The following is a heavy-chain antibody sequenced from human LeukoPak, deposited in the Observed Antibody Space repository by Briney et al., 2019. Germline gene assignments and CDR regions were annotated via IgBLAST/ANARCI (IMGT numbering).Heavy chain of an antibody. Sequence: PGGSLRLSCAASGFTFSSYGMHWVRQAPGKGLEWVAVISYDGSNKYYADSVKDRFTISRDNSKNTLYLQMNSLRAEDTAVYYCAKDIKVGAIPVFPDYWGQGTLVTVSS. CDR1: GFTFSSYG. CDR3: AKDIKVGAIPVFPDY. CDR2: ISYDGSNK. J-gene: IGHJ4*02. D-gene: IGHD1-26*01. V-gene: IGHV3-30*18.